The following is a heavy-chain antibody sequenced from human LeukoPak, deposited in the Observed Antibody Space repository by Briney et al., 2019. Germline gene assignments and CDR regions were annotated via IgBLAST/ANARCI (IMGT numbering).Heavy chain of an antibody. D-gene: IGHD1-26*01. CDR1: GFTVSSNY. CDR2: IYSGGST. Sequence: GGSLRLSCAASGFTVSSNYMSWVRQPPGKGLEWVSVIYSGGSTYYADSVKGRFTISRDNSKNTLYLQMNSRRAEDTAVYYCASRLGATGHYFDYWGQGTLVTVSS. J-gene: IGHJ4*02. CDR3: ASRLGATGHYFDY. V-gene: IGHV3-66*02.